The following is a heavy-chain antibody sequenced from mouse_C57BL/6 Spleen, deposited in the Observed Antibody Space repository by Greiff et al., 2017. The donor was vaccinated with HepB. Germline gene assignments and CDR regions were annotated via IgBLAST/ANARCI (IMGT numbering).Heavy chain of an antibody. CDR2: INYDGSST. V-gene: IGHV5-16*01. CDR3: AREAYFDY. J-gene: IGHJ2*01. Sequence: EVQRVESEGGLVQPGSSMKLSCTASGFTFSDYYMAWVRQVPEKGLEWVANINYDGSSTYYLDSLKSRFIISRDNAKNILYLQMSSLKSEDTATYYCAREAYFDYWGQGTTLTVSS. CDR1: GFTFSDYY.